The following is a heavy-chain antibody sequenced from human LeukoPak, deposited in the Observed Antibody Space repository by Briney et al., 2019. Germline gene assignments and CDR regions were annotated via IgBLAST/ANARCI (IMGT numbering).Heavy chain of an antibody. V-gene: IGHV1-69*13. CDR3: ARDRQQWLEPYYHYYGMDV. CDR2: IIPIFGTA. D-gene: IGHD6-19*01. J-gene: IGHJ6*02. CDR1: GGTFSSYA. Sequence: SVKVSCKASGGTFSSYAISWVRQAPGQGLEWMGGIIPIFGTANYAQKFQGRVTITADESTSTAYMELSSLRSEDTAVYYCARDRQQWLEPYYHYYGMDVWGQGTTVTVSS.